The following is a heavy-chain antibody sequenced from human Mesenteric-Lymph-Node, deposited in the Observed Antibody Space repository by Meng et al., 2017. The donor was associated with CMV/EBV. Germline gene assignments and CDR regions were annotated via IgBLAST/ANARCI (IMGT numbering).Heavy chain of an antibody. CDR2: ISPYNGNT. D-gene: IGHD3-22*01. J-gene: IGHJ4*02. CDR3: ARGYLGSGYYSAY. CDR1: GYTFASHH. Sequence: ASVKVSCKASGYTFASHHMHWVRQAPGQGLEWMGWISPYNGNTNYAQKVQGRVTMTTDTSTSTAYMELRSLRSDDTAVYYCARGYLGSGYYSAYWGQGTLVTVSS. V-gene: IGHV1-18*04.